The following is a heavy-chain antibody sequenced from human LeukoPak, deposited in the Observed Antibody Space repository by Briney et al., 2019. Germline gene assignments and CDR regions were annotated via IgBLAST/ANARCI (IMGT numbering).Heavy chain of an antibody. Sequence: GGSLRLSCAASGFTFGSYDMHWVRQPIGKGLEWVSTINIAGDTYYPGSVKGRFTISRESAKNSLYLQMSSLRAGDTAVYYCARGDTSGWYSFDLWGQGTLVTVSS. CDR3: ARGDTSGWYSFDL. CDR1: GFTFGSYD. J-gene: IGHJ5*02. CDR2: INIAGDT. D-gene: IGHD6-19*01. V-gene: IGHV3-13*04.